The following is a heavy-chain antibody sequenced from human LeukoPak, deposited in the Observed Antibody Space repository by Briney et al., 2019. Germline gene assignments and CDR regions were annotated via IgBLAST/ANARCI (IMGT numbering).Heavy chain of an antibody. V-gene: IGHV3-15*01. J-gene: IGHJ4*02. CDR2: IRSKTDGGTT. Sequence: PGGSLRLSCAASGFTFSSYGMHWVRQAPGKGLEWVGRIRSKTDGGTTDYAAPVKGRFTISRDDSKDTVFLQMSSLKTEDTAVYYCMDGDLNASWDYWGQGTLVTVSS. D-gene: IGHD7-27*01. CDR1: GFTFSSYG. CDR3: MDGDLNASWDY.